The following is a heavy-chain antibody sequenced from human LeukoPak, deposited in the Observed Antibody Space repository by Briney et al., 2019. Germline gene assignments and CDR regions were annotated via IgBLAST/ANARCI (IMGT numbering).Heavy chain of an antibody. Sequence: SETLSLTCAVSGYSISSGYYWGWIRQPPRKGLEWIGSIYHSGSTYYNPSLKSRVTISVDTSKNQFSLKLSSVTAADTAVYYCARVTPVVVVAATDAFDIWGQGTMVTVSS. CDR1: GYSISSGYY. J-gene: IGHJ3*02. CDR3: ARVTPVVVVAATDAFDI. V-gene: IGHV4-38-2*01. CDR2: IYHSGST. D-gene: IGHD2-15*01.